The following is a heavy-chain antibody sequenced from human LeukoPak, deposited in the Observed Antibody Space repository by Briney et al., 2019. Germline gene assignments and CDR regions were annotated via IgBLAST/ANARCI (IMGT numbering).Heavy chain of an antibody. CDR3: TRGVIGNSYYYYMDI. CDR1: GFTFSSYS. CDR2: ISSSSTI. Sequence: GGSLRLSCAASGFTFSSYSMNWARQAPGKGLEWVSYISSSSTIYYADSVKGRFTISRDNAKNSLYLQMNSLRAEDTAVYYCTRGVIGNSYYYYMDIWGKGTTVTVSS. J-gene: IGHJ6*03. D-gene: IGHD2/OR15-2a*01. V-gene: IGHV3-48*01.